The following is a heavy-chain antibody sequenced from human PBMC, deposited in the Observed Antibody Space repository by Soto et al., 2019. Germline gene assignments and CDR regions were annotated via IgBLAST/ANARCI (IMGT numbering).Heavy chain of an antibody. CDR2: IKQDGSEK. J-gene: IGHJ6*03. CDR3: ERTTILSTTTQYMDV. D-gene: IGHD2-15*01. Sequence: GGSLRLSCAASGFSFSSYWMSWVRQAPGKGLEWVANIKQDGSEKYYVDSVKGRFTISRDNAKNSLFLQMNSLRAEDTAVYYCERTTILSTTTQYMDVWGKGITVNVS. V-gene: IGHV3-7*01. CDR1: GFSFSSYW.